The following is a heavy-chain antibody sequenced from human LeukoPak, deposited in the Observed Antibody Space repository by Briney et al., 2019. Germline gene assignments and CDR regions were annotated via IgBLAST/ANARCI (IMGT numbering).Heavy chain of an antibody. D-gene: IGHD3-3*01. V-gene: IGHV4-34*01. CDR1: GGSFSGYY. CDR3: AREGTYYDFWSGYYTGSSHFDY. CDR2: INHSGST. Sequence: TSETLSLTCAVYGGSFSGYYWSWIRQPPGKGLEWIGEINHSGSTNYNPSLKSRVTISVDTSKNQFSLKLSSVTAADTAVYYCAREGTYYDFWSGYYTGSSHFDYWGQGTPVTVSS. J-gene: IGHJ4*02.